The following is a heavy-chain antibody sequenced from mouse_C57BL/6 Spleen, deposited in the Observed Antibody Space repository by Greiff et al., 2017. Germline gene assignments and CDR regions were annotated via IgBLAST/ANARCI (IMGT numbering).Heavy chain of an antibody. D-gene: IGHD5-1*01. Sequence: VQLQQSGPELVKPGASVKISCKASGYTFTDYNMDWVKQSHGKSLEWIGDINPNNGGTIYNQKFKGKATLTVDKSSSTAYMELRSLTSEDTAVYYCARRVRGYFDYWGQGTTLTVSS. J-gene: IGHJ2*01. CDR1: GYTFTDYN. V-gene: IGHV1-18*01. CDR2: INPNNGGT. CDR3: ARRVRGYFDY.